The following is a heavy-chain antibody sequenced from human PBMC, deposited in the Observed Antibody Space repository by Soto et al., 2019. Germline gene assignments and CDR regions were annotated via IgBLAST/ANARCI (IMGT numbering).Heavy chain of an antibody. V-gene: IGHV4-59*01. CDR2: IYHIGTT. CDR3: ARGGGYSGSILDS. CDR1: GGSLSPYY. D-gene: IGHD5-12*01. Sequence: SETLSLTCTVSGGSLSPYYWTWIRQPPGKGLEWIGYIYHIGTTHYSPSLKGRVTISIDTSKNEFSLKLSSVTAADTAVYYCARGGGYSGSILDSWGQGTLVTVSS. J-gene: IGHJ4*02.